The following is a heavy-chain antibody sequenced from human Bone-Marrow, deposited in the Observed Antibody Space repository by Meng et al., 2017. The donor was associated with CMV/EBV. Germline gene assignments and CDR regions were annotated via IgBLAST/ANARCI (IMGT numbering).Heavy chain of an antibody. CDR3: AIVPAAIPGV. CDR2: IYYSGST. J-gene: IGHJ3*01. D-gene: IGHD2-2*02. V-gene: IGHV4-39*01. Sequence: SETLSLTCTVSGGSISSSSYYWGWIRQPPGKGLEWIGSIYYSGSTYYNPSLKSRVTISVDTSKNQFSLKLSSVTAADTAVYYCAIVPAAIPGVWGQGTRVTGSS. CDR1: GGSISSSSYY.